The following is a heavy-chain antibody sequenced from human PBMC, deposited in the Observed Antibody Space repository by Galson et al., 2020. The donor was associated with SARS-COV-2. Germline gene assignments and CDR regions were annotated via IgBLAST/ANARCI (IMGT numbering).Heavy chain of an antibody. CDR1: GGSISSGSYY. CDR3: ARDQMVRGRTAGYLYNYYYMDV. V-gene: IGHV4-61*09. CDR2: FYNTGST. J-gene: IGHJ6*03. Sequence: SETLSLTCTVSGGSISSGSYYWTWIRQPAGKGLEWPGHFYNTGSTKYNPSLKSRLTISVDTSKNQFSLDLSSVTAADTAVYYCARDQMVRGRTAGYLYNYYYMDVWGKGTTVTVSS. D-gene: IGHD3-10*01.